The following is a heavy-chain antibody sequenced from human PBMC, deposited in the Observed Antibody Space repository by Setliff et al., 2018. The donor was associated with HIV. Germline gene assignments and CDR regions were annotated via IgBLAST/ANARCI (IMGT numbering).Heavy chain of an antibody. CDR3: AREIGDYYDSSGYYPPTDYYYGMDV. CDR1: GYTSTSYD. D-gene: IGHD3-22*01. Sequence: ASVKVSCKASGYTSTSYDISWVRQAPGQGLEWMGWISAYNGNTNYAQKLQGRVTMTTDTSTSTAYMELRSLRSDDTAVYYCAREIGDYYDSSGYYPPTDYYYGMDVWGQGTTVTVS. V-gene: IGHV1-18*01. CDR2: ISAYNGNT. J-gene: IGHJ6*02.